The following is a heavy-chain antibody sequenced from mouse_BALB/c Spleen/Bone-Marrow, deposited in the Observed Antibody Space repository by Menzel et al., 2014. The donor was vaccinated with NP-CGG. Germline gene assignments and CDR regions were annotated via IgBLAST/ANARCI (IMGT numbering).Heavy chain of an antibody. J-gene: IGHJ2*01. Sequence: EVKLMESGGGLVQPGGSRKLSCAASGFTFSSFGMHWVRQAPERGLEWVAYISSGSSTIFYADTVKGRFTISRDTPKNALCLQMARVRCGETAMYYCTRGGNWEDFDYWGQGTTLTVSS. CDR1: GFTFSSFG. V-gene: IGHV5-17*02. CDR2: ISSGSSTI. CDR3: TRGGNWEDFDY. D-gene: IGHD4-1*01.